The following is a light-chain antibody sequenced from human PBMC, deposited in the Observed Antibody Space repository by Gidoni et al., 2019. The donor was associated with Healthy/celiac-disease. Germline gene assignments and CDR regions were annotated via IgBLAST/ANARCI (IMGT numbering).Light chain of an antibody. Sequence: DIVMTQSPLSLPVTPGEPASIPCRSSQSLLHSNGYNYLDWYLQKPGQSPQLLIYLGSTRASGVPDRFSGSGSGTDFTLKISRVEAEDVGVYYCMQALQTPPWTFGQGTKVEIK. V-gene: IGKV2-28*01. J-gene: IGKJ1*01. CDR3: MQALQTPPWT. CDR1: QSLLHSNGYNY. CDR2: LGS.